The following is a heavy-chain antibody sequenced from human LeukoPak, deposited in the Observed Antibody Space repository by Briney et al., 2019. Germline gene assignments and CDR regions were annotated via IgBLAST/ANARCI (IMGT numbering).Heavy chain of an antibody. V-gene: IGHV4-31*03. D-gene: IGHD3-3*01. J-gene: IGHJ5*02. CDR2: IYYSGST. CDR3: ARGETARWSLEWLFKYNWFDP. Sequence: PSQTLSLTCTVSGGSISSGGYYWSWIRQHPGKGLEWIGYIYYSGSTCYNPSLKSRVTISVDTSKNQFSLKLSSVTAADTAVYYCARGETARWSLEWLFKYNWFDPWGQGTLVTISS. CDR1: GGSISSGGYY.